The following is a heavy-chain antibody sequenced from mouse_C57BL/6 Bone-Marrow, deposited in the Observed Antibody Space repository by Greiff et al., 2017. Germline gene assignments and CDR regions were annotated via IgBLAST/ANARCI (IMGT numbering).Heavy chain of an antibody. J-gene: IGHJ4*01. Sequence: DVHLVESGGGLVQPGGSLKLSCAASGFTFSDYGMAWVRQAPRKGPEWVAFISNLAYSSYYADTVTGRFTISRGNAKNTLYLERSSLRSEDTAMYYCARHAMGYWGQGTSVTVSS. CDR3: ARHAMGY. CDR2: ISNLAYSS. V-gene: IGHV5-15*01. CDR1: GFTFSDYG.